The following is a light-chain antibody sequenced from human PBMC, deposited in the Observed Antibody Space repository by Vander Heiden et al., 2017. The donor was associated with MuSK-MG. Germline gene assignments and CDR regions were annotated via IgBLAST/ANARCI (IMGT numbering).Light chain of an antibody. CDR2: KDS. V-gene: IGLV3-1*01. Sequence: SYELTQPPSVSVSPGQTASITCSGDKLGDKYACWYQQKPGQSPVLVIYKDSKRPSGIPELFSGSNSATTATLTICGTQAMDEADYYCQAWNSSTGVFGGGTKLTVL. CDR3: QAWNSSTGV. CDR1: KLGDKY. J-gene: IGLJ2*01.